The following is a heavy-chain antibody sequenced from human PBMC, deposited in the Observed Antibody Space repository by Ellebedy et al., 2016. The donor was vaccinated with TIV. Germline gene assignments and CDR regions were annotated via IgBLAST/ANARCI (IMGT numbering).Heavy chain of an antibody. CDR3: ARGGATSSRYWRN. V-gene: IGHV3-7*01. D-gene: IGHD2-2*01. CDR2: INQEGSDK. J-gene: IGHJ4*02. CDR1: EFAFDTDW. Sequence: GESLKISCAASEFAFDTDWMTWVRQAPGKGLEWVANINQEGSDKSYVDSVKGRFTIFRDNAKSSLYLQMNSLRAEDTAVYYWARGGATSSRYWRNWGQGALVTVSS.